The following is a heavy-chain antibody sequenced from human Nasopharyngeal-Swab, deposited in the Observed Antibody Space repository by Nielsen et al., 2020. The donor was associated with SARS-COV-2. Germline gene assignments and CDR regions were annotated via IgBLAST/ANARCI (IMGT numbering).Heavy chain of an antibody. V-gene: IGHV4-31*03. CDR3: ARAPTIFGVVITSFDL. CDR1: SGSISSGDYY. D-gene: IGHD3-3*01. CDR2: IYYSGST. Sequence: SETLSLTCTVSSGSISSGDYYWSWIRQHPGRGLEWIGYIYYSGSTYYNPSLKSRLTISVDTSKNQFSLKLNSVTAADTAVYYCARAPTIFGVVITSFDLWGQGTLVTVSS. J-gene: IGHJ4*02.